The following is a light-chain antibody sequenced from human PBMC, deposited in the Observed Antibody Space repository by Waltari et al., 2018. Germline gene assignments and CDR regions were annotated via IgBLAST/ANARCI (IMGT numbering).Light chain of an antibody. Sequence: QSALTQPASVSGSPGQSITISCSGTNSDVGGYDYVSWYQHHPGKAPKLIIYDVTKGPSGGSNRLSGSKSGNTASLTISGLQAEDEADYYCSSYAGGNNLLFGGGTKVTVL. CDR2: DVT. J-gene: IGLJ2*01. CDR1: NSDVGGYDY. CDR3: SSYAGGNNLL. V-gene: IGLV2-23*02.